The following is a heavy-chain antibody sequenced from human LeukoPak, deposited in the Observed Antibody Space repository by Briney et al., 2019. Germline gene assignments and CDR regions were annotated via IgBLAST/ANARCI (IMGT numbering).Heavy chain of an antibody. CDR1: GGTISSGSYY. J-gene: IGHJ4*02. CDR2: IYTSGST. CDR3: ARDIDWGYAWNY. D-gene: IGHD2-8*01. V-gene: IGHV4-61*02. Sequence: SETLSLTCTVSGGTISSGSYYWRWIRQPAGKGLEWIGRIYTSGSTNYNPSLKSRVTISVDTSKNQFSLKLSSVTAADTAVDYCARDIDWGYAWNYWGQGTLVIVSS.